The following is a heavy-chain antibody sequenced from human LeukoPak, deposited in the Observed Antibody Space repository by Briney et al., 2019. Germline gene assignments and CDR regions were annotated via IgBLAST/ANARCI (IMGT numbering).Heavy chain of an antibody. CDR2: IYYSGST. CDR3: ARSPYGDYVDY. J-gene: IGHJ4*02. Sequence: PSETLCLTCTISGGSINSGVYSWCWFRQPPRQSPEWIGYIYYSGSTYYNPSLKSRVTISVDTSKNQFSLKLSSVTAADTAVYYCARSPYGDYVDYWGQGTLVTVSS. V-gene: IGHV4-30-4*01. D-gene: IGHD4-17*01. CDR1: GGSINSGVYS.